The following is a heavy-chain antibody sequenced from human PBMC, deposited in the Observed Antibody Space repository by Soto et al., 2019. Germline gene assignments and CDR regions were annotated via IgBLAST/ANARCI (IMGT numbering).Heavy chain of an antibody. D-gene: IGHD6-19*01. CDR1: GFTVSINY. Sequence: GGSLRLSCAAPGFTVSINYMSWVRQAPGKGLEWVSVIYSGGSTYYADSVKGRFTISRDNSKNTLYLQMNSLRAEDTAVYYCARVGAVAGLDYWGQGTLVTVSS. CDR3: ARVGAVAGLDY. CDR2: IYSGGST. J-gene: IGHJ4*02. V-gene: IGHV3-66*01.